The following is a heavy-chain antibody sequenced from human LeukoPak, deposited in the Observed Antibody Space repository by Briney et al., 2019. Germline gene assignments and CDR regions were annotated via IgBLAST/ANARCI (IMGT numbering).Heavy chain of an antibody. V-gene: IGHV6-1*01. CDR3: ARDVRRVVGA. D-gene: IGHD2-15*01. J-gene: IGHJ5*02. CDR1: GDSVSSNSAA. Sequence: SQTLSLTCAISGDSVSSNSAAWNLIRQSPSRGLEWLGRTYYRSKWYNDYAVSVESRITINPDISKNQFSLQLNSVTPEDTAVYYCARDVRRVVGAWGQGTLVTVSS. CDR2: TYYRSKWYN.